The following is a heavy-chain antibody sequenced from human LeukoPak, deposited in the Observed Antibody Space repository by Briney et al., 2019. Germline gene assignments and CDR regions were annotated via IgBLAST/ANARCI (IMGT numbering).Heavy chain of an antibody. Sequence: SETLSLTCAVYGGSFSGYYWSWIRQPPGKGLEWIGYIYHSGSSFYNPSLKSRVTISVDRSKNQFSLNLSSVTAADTAVYYCARGVWGYYFDYWGQGTLVTVSS. CDR2: IYHSGSS. J-gene: IGHJ4*02. D-gene: IGHD7-27*01. V-gene: IGHV4-34*01. CDR3: ARGVWGYYFDY. CDR1: GGSFSGYY.